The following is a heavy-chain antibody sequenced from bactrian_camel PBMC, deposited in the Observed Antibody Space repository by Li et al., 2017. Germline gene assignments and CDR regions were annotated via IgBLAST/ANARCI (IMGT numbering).Heavy chain of an antibody. CDR2: IDSLHMT. Sequence: DVQLVESGGGSVQSGGSLRLSCAVSADTTTDYCMGWVRQAPGEERVQVTVIDSLHMTSYADSVKGRFTISQDDANNTVYLEMNSLKPEDSAMYYCAAGSSDYNEYDGNCFVPTAKFGYWGQGTQVTVS. V-gene: IGHV3S42*01. CDR1: ADTTTDYC. J-gene: IGHJ4*01. CDR3: AAGSSDYNEYDGNCFVPTAKFGY. D-gene: IGHD4*01.